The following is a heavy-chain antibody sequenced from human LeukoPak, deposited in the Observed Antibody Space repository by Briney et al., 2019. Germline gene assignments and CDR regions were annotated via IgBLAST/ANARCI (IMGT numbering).Heavy chain of an antibody. J-gene: IGHJ4*01. D-gene: IGHD3-16*01. CDR1: GFTFNTYW. V-gene: IGHV3-74*01. CDR3: AGVLGDRDLAYFDY. CDR2: IRSDGSST. Sequence: PGGSLRLSCAASGFTFNTYWMHWVRQAPGKGLVWVSRIRSDGSSTSYADSVRGRFTISRDNAKNTLYLQMNSLRAEDTAVYYCAGVLGDRDLAYFDYWGHGTLVTVSS.